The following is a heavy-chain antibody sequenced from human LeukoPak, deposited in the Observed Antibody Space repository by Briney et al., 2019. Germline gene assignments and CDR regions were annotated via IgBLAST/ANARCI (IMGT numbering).Heavy chain of an antibody. D-gene: IGHD3/OR15-3a*01. CDR1: GGSISSSSYY. CDR3: ARQTLLKRVFGPRGPDYFDY. J-gene: IGHJ4*02. CDR2: IYYSGST. Sequence: PSETLSLTCTVSGGSISSSSYYWGWIRQPPGKGLEWIGSIYYSGSTYYNPSLKSRVTISVDTSKNQFSLKLSSVTAADTAVYYVARQTLLKRVFGPRGPDYFDYWGQGTLVTVSS. V-gene: IGHV4-39*01.